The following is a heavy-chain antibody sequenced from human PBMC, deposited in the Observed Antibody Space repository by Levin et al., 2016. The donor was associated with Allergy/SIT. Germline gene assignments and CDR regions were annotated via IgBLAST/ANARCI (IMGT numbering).Heavy chain of an antibody. V-gene: IGHV3-30*03. CDR3: ARRWDVYGDYTDPGSDL. Sequence: GESLKISCAASGFTFSSYGMHWVRQAPGKGLEWVALISYDGNHKYHADSVKGRFTISRDNPRNTLYLQMNSLRAADTAVYHCARRWDVYGDYTDPGSDLWGRGTMVTVSS. D-gene: IGHD4-17*01. CDR2: ISYDGNHK. CDR1: GFTFSSYG. J-gene: IGHJ2*01.